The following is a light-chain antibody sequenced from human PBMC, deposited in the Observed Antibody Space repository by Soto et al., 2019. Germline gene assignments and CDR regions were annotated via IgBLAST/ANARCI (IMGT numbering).Light chain of an antibody. CDR3: LSYDSSLSGSV. J-gene: IGLJ2*01. CDR1: SSNIGAGYD. Sequence: QSVLTQPPSVSGAPGQTVAISCTGSSSNIGAGYDVHWYQQPPGRAPKVLIYDNTNRPSGVPDRFSGSKFGTSASLAITGLQAEDEAAYYCLSYDSSLSGSVFGGGTKLTVL. CDR2: DNT. V-gene: IGLV1-40*01.